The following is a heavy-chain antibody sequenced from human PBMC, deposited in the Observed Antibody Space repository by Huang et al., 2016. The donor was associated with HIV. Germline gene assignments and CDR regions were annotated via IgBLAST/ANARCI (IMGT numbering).Heavy chain of an antibody. J-gene: IGHJ6*02. V-gene: IGHV5-51*01. Sequence: EVQLVQSGAEVKKPGESLKISCKGSGYRFRSNWIGWVRQMPGKGLEWMGIIYPGASDTRYSPSFQGQVTISADKSITTAYLQWSSLKASDTAMYYCARLIGSPSFYYGLDVWGQGTTVTVSS. CDR1: GYRFRSNW. CDR2: IYPGASDT. D-gene: IGHD3-10*01. CDR3: ARLIGSPSFYYGLDV.